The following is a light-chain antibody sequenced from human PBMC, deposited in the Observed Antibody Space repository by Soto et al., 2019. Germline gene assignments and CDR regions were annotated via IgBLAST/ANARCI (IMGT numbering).Light chain of an antibody. CDR1: SSDVGGYNY. Sequence: QSALTQPRAVSGSPGQSDTISYTGTSSDVGGYNYVSWYQQHPGKAPKVMIYDVSERPSGVPDRFSGSKSGNTASLTISGLQAEDEADYYCCSYAGSPRYVFGTGTKLTVL. J-gene: IGLJ1*01. CDR2: DVS. V-gene: IGLV2-11*01. CDR3: CSYAGSPRYV.